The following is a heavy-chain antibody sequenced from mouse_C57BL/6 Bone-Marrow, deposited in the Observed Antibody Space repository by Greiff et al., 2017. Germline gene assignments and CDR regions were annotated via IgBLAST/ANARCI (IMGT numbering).Heavy chain of an antibody. CDR2: ISSGSSTI. J-gene: IGHJ3*01. CDR1: GFTFSDYG. Sequence: EVKLVESGGGLVKPGGSLKLSCAASGFTFSDYGMHWVRQAPEKGLEWVAYISSGSSTIYYADTVKGRFTISRDNAKNTLFLQMTSLRSEDTAMYYCARQLPGWFAYWGQGTLVTVSA. D-gene: IGHD2-1*01. CDR3: ARQLPGWFAY. V-gene: IGHV5-17*01.